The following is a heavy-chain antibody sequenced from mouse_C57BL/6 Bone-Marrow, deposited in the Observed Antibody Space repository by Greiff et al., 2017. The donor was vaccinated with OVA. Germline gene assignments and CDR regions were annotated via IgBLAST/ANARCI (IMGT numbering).Heavy chain of an antibody. CDR3: ARYYDYDADY. J-gene: IGHJ2*01. CDR2: INPYNGGT. D-gene: IGHD2-4*01. V-gene: IGHV1-19*01. CDR1: GYTFTDYY. Sequence: VQLQQSGPVLVKPGASVKMSCKASGYTFTDYYMNWVKQSHGKSLEWIGVINPYNGGTSYNQKFKGKATLTVDKSSSTAYMELNSLTSEDSAVYYCARYYDYDADYWGQGTTLTVSS.